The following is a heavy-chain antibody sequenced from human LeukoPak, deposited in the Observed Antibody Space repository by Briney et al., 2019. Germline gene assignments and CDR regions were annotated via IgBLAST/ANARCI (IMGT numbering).Heavy chain of an antibody. V-gene: IGHV3-21*01. CDR2: ISSSSSYI. J-gene: IGHJ6*02. D-gene: IGHD3-10*01. CDR1: GFTFSSYS. Sequence: GGSLRLSCTASGFTFSSYSMNWVRQAPGKGLEWVSSISSSSSYIYYADSVKGRFTISRDNAKNSLYLQMNSLRAEDTAVYYCARDSHYYGSGGYGMDVWGQGTTVTVSS. CDR3: ARDSHYYGSGGYGMDV.